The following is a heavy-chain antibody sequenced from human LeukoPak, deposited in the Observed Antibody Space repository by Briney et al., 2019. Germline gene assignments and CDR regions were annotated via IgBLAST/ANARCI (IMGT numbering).Heavy chain of an antibody. CDR1: GFTFDDYA. CDR2: ISWNSGSI. Sequence: PGGSLRLSCAASGFTFDDYAMHWVRQAPGKGLEWVSGISWNSGSIGYADSVKGRFTISRDNAKNSLYLQMNSLRAEDTALYYCAKDRDATAYYFDYWRQGTLVTVST. CDR3: AKDRDATAYYFDY. J-gene: IGHJ4*02. V-gene: IGHV3-9*01.